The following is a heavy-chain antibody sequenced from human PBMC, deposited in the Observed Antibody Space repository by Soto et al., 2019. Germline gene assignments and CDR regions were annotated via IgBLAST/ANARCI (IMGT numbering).Heavy chain of an antibody. CDR3: GRLYTTSRVGAWFDP. J-gene: IGHJ5*02. CDR2: ISAGSDAI. V-gene: IGHV3-48*02. D-gene: IGHD3-16*01. CDR1: GFIFSTYT. Sequence: EGQLVESGGGLVLPGGSLRLSCAASGFIFSTYTLNWVRQAPGKGLEWVSYISAGSDAIHYADSVKGRFTVSRDNAKNSLFLQMISLRDEDTAVYYCGRLYTTSRVGAWFDPWGQGTLVTVSS.